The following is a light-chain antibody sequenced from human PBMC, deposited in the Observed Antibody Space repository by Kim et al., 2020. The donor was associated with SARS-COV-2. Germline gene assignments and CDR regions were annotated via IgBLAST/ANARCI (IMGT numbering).Light chain of an antibody. J-gene: IGLJ2*01. CDR2: GNS. CDR3: QSYDSSHVV. V-gene: IGLV1-40*01. Sequence: PGQRGPISCTGGSSNIGAGYDVHWYQQLPGTAPKLLIYGNSKRPSGVPDRFSGSKSGTAASLAITGLQAEDEADYYCQSYDSSHVVFGGGTQLTVL. CDR1: SSNIGAGYD.